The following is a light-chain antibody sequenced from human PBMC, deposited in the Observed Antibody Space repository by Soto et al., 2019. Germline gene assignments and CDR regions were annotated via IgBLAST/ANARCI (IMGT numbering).Light chain of an antibody. CDR1: QSVSSSY. CDR2: GAS. V-gene: IGKV3-20*01. J-gene: IGKJ3*01. CDR3: QQYGSPPLT. Sequence: EIVLTQSPGTLSLSPGERATLSCRASQSVSSSYLAWYQQKPGQAPRLLIYGASSRATGIPDRFSGSGSGTDFPLTISRLEPEDLAVYYCQQYGSPPLTFGPGNKVDI.